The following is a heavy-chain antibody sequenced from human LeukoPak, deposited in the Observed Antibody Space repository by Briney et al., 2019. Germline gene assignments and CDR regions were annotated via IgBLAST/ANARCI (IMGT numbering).Heavy chain of an antibody. D-gene: IGHD6-19*01. V-gene: IGHV3-33*01. J-gene: IGHJ4*02. Sequence: GGSLRLSCAASGFTFSSYGMHWVSQAPGKGLEWVAVIWDDGSNKYYADSVKGRFTISRDNSKNTLYLQMNSLRAEDTAVYYCARGGLSSGWYGTHPTDFDYWGQGTLVTVSS. CDR1: GFTFSSYG. CDR2: IWDDGSNK. CDR3: ARGGLSSGWYGTHPTDFDY.